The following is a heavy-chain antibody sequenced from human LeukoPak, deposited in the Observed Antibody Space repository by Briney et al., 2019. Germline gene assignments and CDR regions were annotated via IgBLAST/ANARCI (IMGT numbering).Heavy chain of an antibody. CDR3: ARGRIAVAGGFDY. D-gene: IGHD6-19*01. CDR2: IIPIFGTA. CDR1: RYTFTSYD. Sequence: GASVKVSCKTSRYTFTSYDINWVRQATGQGLEWMGGIIPIFGTANYAQKFQGRVTITTDESTSTAYMELSSLRSEDTAVYYCARGRIAVAGGFDYWGQGTLVTVSS. V-gene: IGHV1-69*05. J-gene: IGHJ4*02.